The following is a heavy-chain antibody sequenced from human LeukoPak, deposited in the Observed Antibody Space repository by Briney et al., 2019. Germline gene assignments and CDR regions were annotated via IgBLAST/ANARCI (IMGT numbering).Heavy chain of an antibody. D-gene: IGHD6-13*01. CDR2: INSDGSTT. J-gene: IGHJ4*02. Sequence: GGSLRLSCAASGFTFSSYWMHWVRQAPGKGLVWVSRINSDGSTTSYADSVKGRFTISRDTSKNTLYLQMNGLRAEDTAVYYCAKPPWSSWYGVSSDWGQGTLVIVSS. CDR3: AKPPWSSWYGVSSD. V-gene: IGHV3-74*01. CDR1: GFTFSSYW.